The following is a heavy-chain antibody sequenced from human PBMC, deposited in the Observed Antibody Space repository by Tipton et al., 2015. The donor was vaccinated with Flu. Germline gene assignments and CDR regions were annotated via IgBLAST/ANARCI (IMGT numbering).Heavy chain of an antibody. J-gene: IGHJ6*02. Sequence: QLVQSGGSVVRPGGSLQLACEAPGFTFDDFDMNWVRQAPGKGLEWVSGINWNGGSPGYADSVKGRFTISRDNAKKSVYLQMNSLRIEDTAVYYCSRSVVGSGSQYPVCYYYYGMGVWGQGTTVTVSS. D-gene: IGHD3-10*01. CDR2: INWNGGSP. CDR3: SRSVVGSGSQYPVCYYYYGMGV. CDR1: GFTFDDFD. V-gene: IGHV3-20*04.